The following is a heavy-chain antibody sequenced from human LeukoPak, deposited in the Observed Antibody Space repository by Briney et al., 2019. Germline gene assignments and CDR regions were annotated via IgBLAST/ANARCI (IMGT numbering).Heavy chain of an antibody. CDR2: IHYDGNT. CDR3: ARHSLNNYGSYY. CDR1: GGSISSGGYY. Sequence: SETLSLTCTVSGGSISSGGYYWTWIRQPPGKGLEWIGSIHYDGNTYYKPSLKSRVTISVDTSKIQFSLRLSSATAADMATYYCARHSLNNYGSYYWGQGTLVTVSS. J-gene: IGHJ4*02. D-gene: IGHD5-24*01. V-gene: IGHV4-39*01.